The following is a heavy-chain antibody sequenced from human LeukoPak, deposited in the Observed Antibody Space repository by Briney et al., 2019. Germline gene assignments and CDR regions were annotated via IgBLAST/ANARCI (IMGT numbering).Heavy chain of an antibody. CDR1: GFIFGDYN. CDR3: AREPPGNYDDSGHYYAYFDC. CDR2: ISSGGSTI. V-gene: IGHV3-48*02. J-gene: IGHJ4*02. Sequence: GGSLRLSCAASGFIFGDYNMNWVRQAPGKGLEWVSYISSGGSTIYYADTVKGRFTISRDNARNSLYLQMNGLTDEDTAAYYCAREPPGNYDDSGHYYAYFDCWGQGALVTVSS. D-gene: IGHD3-22*01.